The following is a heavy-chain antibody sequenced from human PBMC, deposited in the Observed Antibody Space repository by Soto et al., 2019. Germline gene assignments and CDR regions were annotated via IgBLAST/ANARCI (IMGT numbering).Heavy chain of an antibody. CDR1: GYTFTTYG. Sequence: QVQLVQSGAEVKKPGASVKVSCKASGYTFTTYGMSWVRQAPGQGLDWMGWISTYNGNTKYAERLQGRVTMTTDTTTSTAYMELRSLRSDDTAVYYCARAPTDYYDNSGNYFLDYWGQGTLVTVSS. J-gene: IGHJ4*02. V-gene: IGHV1-18*01. CDR2: ISTYNGNT. CDR3: ARAPTDYYDNSGNYFLDY. D-gene: IGHD3-22*01.